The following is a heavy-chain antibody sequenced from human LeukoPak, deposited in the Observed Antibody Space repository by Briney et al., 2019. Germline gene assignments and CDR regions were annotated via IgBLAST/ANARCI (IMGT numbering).Heavy chain of an antibody. CDR2: IYTSGST. V-gene: IGHV4-4*09. CDR3: ARDVGVNAFDI. CDR1: GGSISSYY. Sequence: SETLSLTCTVSGGSISSYYWSWIRQPPGKGLEWIGYIYTSGSTNYNPSLKSRVTISVDTSKNQFSLKLSSVTAADTAVYYCARDVGVNAFDIWGQGTMVTVSS. D-gene: IGHD3-10*01. J-gene: IGHJ3*02.